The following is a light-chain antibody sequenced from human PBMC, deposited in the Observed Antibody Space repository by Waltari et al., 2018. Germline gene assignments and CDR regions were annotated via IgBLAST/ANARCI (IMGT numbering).Light chain of an antibody. J-gene: IGLJ2*01. V-gene: IGLV3-21*04. CDR2: HGD. Sequence: SYVVTQLPSVSVAPGKTASITCGGNKIGRKSVHWYQQRPGQAPVLVIYHGDSRPSGIPERYSASNSGNTATLIIRRVEAGDEADYYCLVWDDGDDHAIFGGGTKLTVL. CDR3: LVWDDGDDHAI. CDR1: KIGRKS.